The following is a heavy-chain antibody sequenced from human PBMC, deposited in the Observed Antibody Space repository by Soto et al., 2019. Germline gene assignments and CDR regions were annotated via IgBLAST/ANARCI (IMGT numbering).Heavy chain of an antibody. Sequence: PSETLSLTCAVSDGSIRSYANYWAWIRQTPGKGLEWIGSIHYSGSAYYNPSLKSRVTISVDTSKIHLSLRLASVTAADTAVYHCVRHWSSSANNWFDPWGHGTLVTVSS. CDR1: DGSIRSYANY. CDR3: VRHWSSSANNWFDP. D-gene: IGHD2-8*02. J-gene: IGHJ5*02. V-gene: IGHV4-39*01. CDR2: IHYSGSA.